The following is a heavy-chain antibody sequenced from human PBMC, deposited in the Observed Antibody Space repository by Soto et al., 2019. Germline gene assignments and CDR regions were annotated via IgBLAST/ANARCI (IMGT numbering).Heavy chain of an antibody. D-gene: IGHD2-15*01. CDR1: GGSISSYY. CDR3: ARELGGNFDY. Sequence: PSETLSLTCTVSGGSISSYYWSWIRQPPGKGLEWIGYIYYSGRTNYNPSLKSRVTISVDTSKNQFSLKLSSVTAADTAVYYCARELGGNFDYWGQGTLVTVSS. V-gene: IGHV4-59*01. J-gene: IGHJ4*02. CDR2: IYYSGRT.